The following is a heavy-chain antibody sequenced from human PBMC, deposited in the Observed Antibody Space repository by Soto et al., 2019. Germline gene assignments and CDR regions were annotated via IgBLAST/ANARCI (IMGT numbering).Heavy chain of an antibody. D-gene: IGHD6-19*01. Sequence: GGSLRLSCAASGFTFSSYAMRWVRQAPGKGLEWVSAISGSGGSTYYADSVKGRFTISRDNSKNSLYLQMNSLRDEDTAVYYCARDHDSSGWYDAFDIWGQGTMVTVSS. CDR1: GFTFSSYA. CDR3: ARDHDSSGWYDAFDI. J-gene: IGHJ3*02. V-gene: IGHV3-23*01. CDR2: ISGSGGST.